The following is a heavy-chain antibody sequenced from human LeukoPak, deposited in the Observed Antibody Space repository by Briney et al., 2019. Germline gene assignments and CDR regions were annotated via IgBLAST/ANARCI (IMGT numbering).Heavy chain of an antibody. CDR1: GGSICSGDYY. J-gene: IGHJ4*02. Sequence: SETLSLTCTVSGGSICSGDYYWGWIRQPPGKGLEWIGYFYYSGSTYYNPSLKSRVTISVDTSMNQFSLKLSSVTAADTAVYYCARAYGSGSYSGFFDYWGQGTLVTVSP. CDR3: ARAYGSGSYSGFFDY. D-gene: IGHD3-10*01. V-gene: IGHV4-30-4*01. CDR2: FYYSGST.